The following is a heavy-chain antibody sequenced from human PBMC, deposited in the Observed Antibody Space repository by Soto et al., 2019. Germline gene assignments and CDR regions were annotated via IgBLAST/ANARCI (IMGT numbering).Heavy chain of an antibody. CDR2: IKSKVTGGTA. CDR3: STGGYYFDY. V-gene: IGHV3-15*01. CDR1: GFTFGDAW. Sequence: GGSLRLSCAGSGFTFGDAWMNWLRQAPGKGLEWLGRIKSKVTGGTADYAAPGTGRFTISRDDSQNTVYLQMNSLRTEDTAVYYCSTGGYYFDYWGPGTLVTVSS. J-gene: IGHJ4*02. D-gene: IGHD3-10*01.